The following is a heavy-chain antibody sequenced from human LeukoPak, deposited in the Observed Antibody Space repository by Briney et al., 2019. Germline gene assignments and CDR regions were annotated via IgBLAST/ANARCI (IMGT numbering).Heavy chain of an antibody. CDR1: GGSISSYY. D-gene: IGHD3-22*01. CDR3: ARDLYYYDSSGYTHEPDFDY. Sequence: TSETLSLTFTVSGGSISSYYWSWIRQPPGKGLEWIGYIYYSGSTYYNPSLKSRVTISVDTSKNQFSLKLSSVTAADTAVYYCARDLYYYDSSGYTHEPDFDYWGQGTLVTVSS. J-gene: IGHJ4*02. V-gene: IGHV4-59*12. CDR2: IYYSGST.